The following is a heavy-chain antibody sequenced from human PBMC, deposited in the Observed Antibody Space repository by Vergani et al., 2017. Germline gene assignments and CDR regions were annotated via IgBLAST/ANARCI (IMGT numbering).Heavy chain of an antibody. D-gene: IGHD2-2*01. CDR3: ARDLGYCSSSSCYFDAFDI. J-gene: IGHJ3*02. Sequence: EVQLLESGGGLVQPGGSLRLSCAASGFTFSSYAMSWVCQAPGKGLEWVSAISGSGGSTYYADSVKGRFTISRDNSKNTLYLQMNSLRAEDTAVYYCARDLGYCSSSSCYFDAFDIWGQGTTVTVSS. CDR2: ISGSGGST. V-gene: IGHV3-23*01. CDR1: GFTFSSYA.